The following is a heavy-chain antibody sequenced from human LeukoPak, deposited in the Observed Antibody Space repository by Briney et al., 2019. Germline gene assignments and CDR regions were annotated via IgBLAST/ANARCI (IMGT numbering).Heavy chain of an antibody. CDR3: ASYRGRQVEYSSSPPFDY. D-gene: IGHD6-6*01. CDR2: IYYSGST. J-gene: IGHJ4*02. V-gene: IGHV4-39*07. Sequence: SETLSLTCTVSGGSISSSSYYWGWIRQPPGKGLEWIGSIYYSGSTYYNPSLKSRVTISVDTSKNQFSLKLSSVTAADTAVYYCASYRGRQVEYSSSPPFDYWGQGTLVTVSS. CDR1: GGSISSSSYY.